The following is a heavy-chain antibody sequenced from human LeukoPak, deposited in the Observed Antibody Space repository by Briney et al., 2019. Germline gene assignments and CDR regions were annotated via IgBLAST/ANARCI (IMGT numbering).Heavy chain of an antibody. CDR1: GGTFSSYA. D-gene: IGHD3-22*01. V-gene: IGHV1-69*06. CDR3: ASSSASFYYVLAGLDTTYFDY. J-gene: IGHJ4*02. Sequence: SVKVSCKASGGTFSSYAISWVRQAPGQGLEWMGGIIPIFGTANYAQKFQGRVTITADKSTSTAYMELSSLRSEDTAVYYCASSSASFYYVLAGLDTTYFDYWGQGTLVTVSS. CDR2: IIPIFGTA.